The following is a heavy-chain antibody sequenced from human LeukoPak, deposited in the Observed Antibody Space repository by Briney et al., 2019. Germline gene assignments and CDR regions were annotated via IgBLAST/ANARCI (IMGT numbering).Heavy chain of an antibody. CDR3: ARDPPGGVVPAAYTHNWFDP. J-gene: IGHJ5*02. V-gene: IGHV1-69*04. CDR2: IIPILGIA. D-gene: IGHD2-2*01. CDR1: GGTFSSYA. Sequence: ASVKVSCKASGGTFSSYAISWVRQAPGQGLEWMGRIIPILGIANYAQKFQGRVTITADKSTSTAYMELSSLRSEDTAVYYCARDPPGGVVPAAYTHNWFDPWGQGTLVTVSS.